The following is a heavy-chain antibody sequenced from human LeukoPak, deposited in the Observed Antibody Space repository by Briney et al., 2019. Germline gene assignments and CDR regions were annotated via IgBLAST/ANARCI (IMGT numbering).Heavy chain of an antibody. CDR3: ARGSWSGSQTHGYYYYMDV. V-gene: IGHV4-61*01. D-gene: IGHD3-3*01. CDR2: IYYSGST. Sequence: SETLSLTCTVSGGSISSGSYCWSWIRQPPGKGLEWIGYIYYSGSTNYNPSLKSRVTISVDTSKNQFSLKLSSVTAADTAVYYCARGSWSGSQTHGYYYYMDVWGKGTTVTVSS. J-gene: IGHJ6*03. CDR1: GGSISSGSYC.